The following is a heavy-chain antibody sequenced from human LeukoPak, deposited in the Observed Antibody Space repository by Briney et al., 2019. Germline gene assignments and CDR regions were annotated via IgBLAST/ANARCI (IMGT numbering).Heavy chain of an antibody. CDR3: AKPMVRGVIRASDDDAFDI. CDR2: IRYDGSNK. D-gene: IGHD3-10*01. V-gene: IGHV3-30*02. J-gene: IGHJ3*02. CDR1: GFTFSSYG. Sequence: GGSLRLSCAASGFTFSSYGMHWVRQAPGKGLEWVAFIRYDGSNKYYADSVKGRFTISRDNSKNTLYLQMNSLRAEDTAVYYCAKPMVRGVIRASDDDAFDIWGQGTMVTVSS.